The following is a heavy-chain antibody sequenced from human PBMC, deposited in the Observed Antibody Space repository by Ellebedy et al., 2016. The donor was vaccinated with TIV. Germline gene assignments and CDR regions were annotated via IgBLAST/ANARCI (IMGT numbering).Heavy chain of an antibody. J-gene: IGHJ4*02. CDR1: GFTFSSYA. CDR2: ISSTSATI. CDR3: TVLLDY. V-gene: IGHV3-48*01. Sequence: GGSLRLSXAASGFTFSSYAMVWVRQAPGKGLEWIAHISSTSATINYADSVKGRFTISRDNSKNTVYLQMSSLRAEDTAVYHCTVLLDYWGQGTLVTVSS.